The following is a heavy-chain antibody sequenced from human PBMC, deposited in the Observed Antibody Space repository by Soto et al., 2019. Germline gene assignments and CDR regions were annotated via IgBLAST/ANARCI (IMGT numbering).Heavy chain of an antibody. D-gene: IGHD4-17*01. CDR3: ARASTVTMYYFDY. J-gene: IGHJ4*02. CDR2: ISGSGGST. CDR1: GITFSSYA. V-gene: IGHV3-23*01. Sequence: PGGSLRLSCAASGITFSSYAMSWVRQAPGKGLEWVSAISGSGGSTYYADSVKGRFTISRDNSKNTLYLQMNSLRAEDTAVYYCARASTVTMYYFDYWGQGTLVTVSS.